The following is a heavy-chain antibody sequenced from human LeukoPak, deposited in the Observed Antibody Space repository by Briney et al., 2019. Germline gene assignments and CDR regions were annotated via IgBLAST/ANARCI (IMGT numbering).Heavy chain of an antibody. J-gene: IGHJ5*02. CDR2: INHSGST. D-gene: IGHD6-19*01. Sequence: SETLSLTCAVYGGSFSGYYWSWIRQPPGKGLEWIGEINHSGSTNYNPSLKSRVTISVDTSKNQFSLKLSSVTAADTAVYYCARGGVYSSGWYADVGWFDPWGQGTLVTVSS. CDR3: ARGGVYSSGWYADVGWFDP. CDR1: GGSFSGYY. V-gene: IGHV4-34*01.